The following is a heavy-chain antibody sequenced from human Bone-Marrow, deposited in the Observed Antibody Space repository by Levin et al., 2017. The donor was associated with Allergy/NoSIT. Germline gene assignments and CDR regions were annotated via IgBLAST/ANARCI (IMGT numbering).Heavy chain of an antibody. CDR2: IFYSGSV. CDR3: ARSGSKPPLFYYNGLDV. Sequence: SQTLSLTCVVSGGSITSPNWWIWIRQTPGKGLEWIGEIFYSGSVNYNPSLKTRATISLDESKNHFSLMLTSVTAADTAVYYCARSGSKPPLFYYNGLDVWGQGTTVTVSS. V-gene: IGHV4/OR15-8*01. CDR1: GGSITSPNW. D-gene: IGHD1-26*01. J-gene: IGHJ6*02.